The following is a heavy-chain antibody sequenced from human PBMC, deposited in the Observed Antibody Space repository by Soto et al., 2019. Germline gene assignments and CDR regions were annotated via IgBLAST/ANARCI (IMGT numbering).Heavy chain of an antibody. V-gene: IGHV3-13*01. CDR1: GFSFSNHD. CDR2: MTTGGNA. Sequence: EVQLVESGGDLVQPGGSLRLSCAASGFSFSNHDMHWVRQSKGKGLEWVSGMTTGGNAYFADSVKGRFSISRENAKNSFYLQTSSLRAEDTAMYYCVRVNADAYDVWGQGTMFTVSS. CDR3: VRVNADAYDV. J-gene: IGHJ3*01.